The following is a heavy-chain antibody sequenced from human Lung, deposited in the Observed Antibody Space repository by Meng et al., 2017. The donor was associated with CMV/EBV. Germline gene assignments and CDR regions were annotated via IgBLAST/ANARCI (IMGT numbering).Heavy chain of an antibody. CDR3: ARTQIAVEAGGTKTKYYSYGLDV. V-gene: IGHV1-8*02. CDR2: MNANSGNT. CDR1: GYTLRTYD. J-gene: IGHJ6*01. D-gene: IGHD6-13*01. Sequence: SVXVSXXASGYTLRTYDINWVRQATGQGLEWMGWMNANSGNTGYAQKFQGRVSMTRDTSTGTAYMELTSLRSEDTAVYYCARTQIAVEAGGTKTKYYSYGLDVWGQGTTVTVSS.